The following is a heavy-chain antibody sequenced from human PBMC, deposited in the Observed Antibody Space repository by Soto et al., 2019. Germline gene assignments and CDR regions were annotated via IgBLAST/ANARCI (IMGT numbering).Heavy chain of an antibody. CDR2: IYPGDSDT. J-gene: IGHJ6*02. CDR1: GYSFTSYW. D-gene: IGHD2-2*02. V-gene: IGHV5-51*01. CDR3: ARSDIVVVPAAIVDYYYYGMDV. Sequence: SLKISCKGSGYSFTSYWIGWVRQMPGKGLEWMGIIYPGDSDTRYSPSFQGQVTISADKSISTAYLQWSSLKASDTAMYYCARSDIVVVPAAIVDYYYYGMDVWGQGTTVTVSS.